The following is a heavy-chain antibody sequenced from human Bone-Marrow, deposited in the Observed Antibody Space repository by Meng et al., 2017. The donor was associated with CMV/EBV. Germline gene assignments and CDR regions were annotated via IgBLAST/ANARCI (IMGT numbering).Heavy chain of an antibody. J-gene: IGHJ6*01. CDR2: IYYSGTT. CDR3: ARDSAHYDFWVSSGMDV. Sequence: SETLSLTCTVSGGSISSSSYYWGWIRQPPGKGLEWIGSIYYSGTTYYNPSLRSRVTISVDTSKNQFSLKLSSVTAADTAMYYCARDSAHYDFWVSSGMDVWGQGPTVTVSS. V-gene: IGHV4-39*07. D-gene: IGHD3-3*01. CDR1: GGSISSSSYY.